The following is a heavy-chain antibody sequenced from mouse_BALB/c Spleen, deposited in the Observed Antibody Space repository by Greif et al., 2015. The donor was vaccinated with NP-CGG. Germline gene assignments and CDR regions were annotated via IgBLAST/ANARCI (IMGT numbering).Heavy chain of an antibody. CDR3: ARRVYYSDY. CDR2: INPSTGYT. J-gene: IGHJ2*01. Sequence: LQESGAELAKPGASVKMSCKASGYTFTSYWMHWVKQRPGQGLEWIGYINPSTGYTEYNQKFKDKATLTADKSSSTAYMQLSSLTSEDSAVYYCARRVYYSDYWGQGTTLTVSS. V-gene: IGHV1-7*01. CDR1: GYTFTSYW.